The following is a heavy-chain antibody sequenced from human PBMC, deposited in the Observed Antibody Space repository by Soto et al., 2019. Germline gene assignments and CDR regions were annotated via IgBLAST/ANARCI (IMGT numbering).Heavy chain of an antibody. CDR3: ARERNYDSSGYSYYYGMDV. Sequence: SETLSLTCTVSGGSISSSSYYWSWIRQHPGKGLEWIGYIYYSGSTYYNPSLESRVTISVDTSKNQFSLKLSSVTAADTAVYYCARERNYDSSGYSYYYGMDVWGQGTTVTVSS. J-gene: IGHJ6*02. CDR1: GGSISSSSYY. CDR2: IYYSGST. V-gene: IGHV4-31*03. D-gene: IGHD3-22*01.